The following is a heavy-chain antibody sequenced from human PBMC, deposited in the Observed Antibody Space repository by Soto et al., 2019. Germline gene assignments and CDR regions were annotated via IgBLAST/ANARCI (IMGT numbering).Heavy chain of an antibody. CDR2: IYYSGST. D-gene: IGHD6-13*01. V-gene: IGHV4-39*01. J-gene: IGHJ5*02. CDR3: ARHGANIAAAGTGNWFDP. Sequence: SETLSLTCTVSGGSISSSSYYWGWIRQPPGKGLEWIGSIYYSGSTYYNPSLKSRVTISVDTSKNQFSLKLSSVTAADTAVYYCARHGANIAAAGTGNWFDPWGQGTLVTVSS. CDR1: GGSISSSSYY.